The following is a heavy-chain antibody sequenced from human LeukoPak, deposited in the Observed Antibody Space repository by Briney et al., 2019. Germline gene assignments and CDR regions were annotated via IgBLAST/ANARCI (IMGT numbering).Heavy chain of an antibody. CDR1: GFTFSNYG. J-gene: IGHJ6*04. V-gene: IGHV3-30*18. CDR2: ISYDGSNK. D-gene: IGHD5-18*01. Sequence: PGGSLRLSCAASGFTFSNYGMHWVRQAPGKGLEWVAVISYDGSNKHYADSVKGRFTISRDNSKNTLYLQMNSLRAEDTAVYYCAKGGGGYRNGFSVWGKGTTVTVSS. CDR3: AKGGGGYRNGFSV.